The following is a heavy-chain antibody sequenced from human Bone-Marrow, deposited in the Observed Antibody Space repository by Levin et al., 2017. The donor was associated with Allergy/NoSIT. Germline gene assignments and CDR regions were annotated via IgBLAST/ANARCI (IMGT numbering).Heavy chain of an antibody. CDR3: ARGAAAGTGDFDY. V-gene: IGHV3-66*01. CDR2: IYSGGST. CDR1: GFTVSSNY. D-gene: IGHD6-13*01. J-gene: IGHJ4*02. Sequence: GGSLRLSCAASGFTVSSNYMSWVRQAPGKGLEWVSVIYSGGSTYYADSVKGRFTISRDNSKNTLYLQMNSLRAEDTAVYYCARGAAAGTGDFDYWGQGTLVTVSS.